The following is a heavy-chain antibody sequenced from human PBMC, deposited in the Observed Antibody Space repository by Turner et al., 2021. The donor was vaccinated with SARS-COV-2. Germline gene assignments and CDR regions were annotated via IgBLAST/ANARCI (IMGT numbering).Heavy chain of an antibody. CDR2: ITGSADIT. Sequence: EVLLLESGGGLVQPGESLRISWPATGFTFSSYAMTWVRQAPGKGLEWVSSITGSADITHYADSVKGRFTISRDNSKNTLHLQMNSLRAEDTAIYYCAKDREGTGADYFDYWGQGTLVTVSS. D-gene: IGHD6-19*01. J-gene: IGHJ4*02. CDR3: AKDREGTGADYFDY. V-gene: IGHV3-23*01. CDR1: GFTFSSYA.